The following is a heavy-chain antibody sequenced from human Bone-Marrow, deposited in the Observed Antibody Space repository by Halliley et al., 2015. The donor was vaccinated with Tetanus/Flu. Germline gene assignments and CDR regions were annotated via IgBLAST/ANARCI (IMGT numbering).Heavy chain of an antibody. CDR1: GYSFTNYW. D-gene: IGHD1-26*01. Sequence: QLVQSGAEVRKPGESLKISCKVSGYSFTNYWIAWVRQMPGKGLEWMGIMYPGDSDIRYSPSFEGQVTISADKSISTAYLQWGSLKASDTAIYYCARHGDDSGSYPYYFYGMDVWGQGTTVTVSS. CDR2: MYPGDSDI. V-gene: IGHV5-51*01. J-gene: IGHJ6*02. CDR3: ARHGDDSGSYPYYFYGMDV.